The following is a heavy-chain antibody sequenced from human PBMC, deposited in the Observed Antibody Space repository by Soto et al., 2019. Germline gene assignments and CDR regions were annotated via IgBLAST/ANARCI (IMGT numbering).Heavy chain of an antibody. CDR1: GFTFSSYG. J-gene: IGHJ5*02. V-gene: IGHV3-33*01. CDR3: ARDGTPSSWEANWFDP. CDR2: IWYDGSSK. Sequence: GGSLRLSCAASGFTFSSYGMHWVRQAPGKGLEWVAVIWYDGSSKYYADSVKGRFTISRDNSKNTLYLQMNSLRAEDTAVYYCARDGTPSSWEANWFDPWGQGTLVTVSS. D-gene: IGHD6-13*01.